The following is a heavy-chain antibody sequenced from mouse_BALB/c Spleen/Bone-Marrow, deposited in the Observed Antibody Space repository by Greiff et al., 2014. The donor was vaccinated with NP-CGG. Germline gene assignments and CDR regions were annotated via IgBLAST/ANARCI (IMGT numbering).Heavy chain of an antibody. D-gene: IGHD1-1*01. CDR2: INPYNDVT. V-gene: IGHV1-31*01. Sequence: VQLQQSGPELVKPGASMKISCKASGYSFTGYTMNWVEQSHGKNLEWIGLINPYNDVTTYNQKFKGKATLTVDKSSSTAYMELLSLTSEDSAVYYCATLYDSYAMDYWGQGTSVTVSS. CDR1: GYSFTGYT. CDR3: ATLYDSYAMDY. J-gene: IGHJ4*01.